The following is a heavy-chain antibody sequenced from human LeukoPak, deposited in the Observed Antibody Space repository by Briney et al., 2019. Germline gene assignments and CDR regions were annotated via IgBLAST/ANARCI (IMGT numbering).Heavy chain of an antibody. D-gene: IGHD5-18*01. Sequence: ASVTVSCKASGYTFTSYGISWVRQAPGQGLEWMGWISAYNGNTNYAQKLQGRVTMTTDTSTSTAYMELRSLRSDDTAVYYCARTVTGYSYGEIDYWGQGTLVTVSS. J-gene: IGHJ4*02. CDR3: ARTVTGYSYGEIDY. V-gene: IGHV1-18*01. CDR2: ISAYNGNT. CDR1: GYTFTSYG.